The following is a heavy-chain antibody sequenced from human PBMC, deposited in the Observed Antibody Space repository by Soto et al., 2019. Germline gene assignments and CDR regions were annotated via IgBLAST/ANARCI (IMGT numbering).Heavy chain of an antibody. CDR1: GFTFSDHY. J-gene: IGHJ6*02. CDR2: ISTSSSYT. D-gene: IGHD2-2*01. V-gene: IGHV3-11*03. Sequence: GGSLRLSCVASGFTFSDHYMTWIRQAPGKGLEWLSYISTSSSYTNYADSVKGRFTISRDNAMNSLYLQMNSLRAEDTALYYWADPVPAPTHYDYYDMDVWGQGTTVTVSS. CDR3: ADPVPAPTHYDYYDMDV.